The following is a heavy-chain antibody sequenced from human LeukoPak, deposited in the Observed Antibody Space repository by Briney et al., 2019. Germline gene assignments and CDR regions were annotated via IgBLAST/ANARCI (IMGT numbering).Heavy chain of an antibody. J-gene: IGHJ3*02. Sequence: SETLSLTCTVSGGSISSSSYYWSWLRQPPGRGLEWIGYIYYSGSTNYNPSLKSRVTISVDTSKNQFSLKLSSVTAADTAVYYCARVDCSSTSCYRGFGAFDIWGQGTMVTVSS. CDR2: IYYSGST. D-gene: IGHD2-2*02. CDR3: ARVDCSSTSCYRGFGAFDI. CDR1: GGSISSSSYY. V-gene: IGHV4-61*01.